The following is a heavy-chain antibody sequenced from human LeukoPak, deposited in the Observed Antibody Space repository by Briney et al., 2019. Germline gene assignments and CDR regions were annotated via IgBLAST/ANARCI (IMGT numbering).Heavy chain of an antibody. V-gene: IGHV3-23*01. J-gene: IGHJ4*02. CDR1: GFTFSSYA. D-gene: IGHD3-3*01. Sequence: GGSLRLSCAASGFTFSSYAMSWVRQAPGKGLEWVSAISGSGGSTYYADSMKGRFTISRDNSKNTLYLQMNSLRAEDTAVYYCAKSYDFWSGYAADYWGQGTLVTVSS. CDR2: ISGSGGST. CDR3: AKSYDFWSGYAADY.